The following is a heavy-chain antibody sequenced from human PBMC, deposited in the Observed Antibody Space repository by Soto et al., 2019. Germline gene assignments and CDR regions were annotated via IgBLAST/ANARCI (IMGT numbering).Heavy chain of an antibody. D-gene: IGHD3-10*01. Sequence: GGSLRLSCAATGFTFSNYAMTWVRQAPGKGLEWVSSISDSGGSTYYADSVRGRFTISRDNSKKTLYLQMNSLRADDTALYYCAKDYRTMLRGVIDWFDPWGQGTLVTVSS. CDR1: GFTFSNYA. J-gene: IGHJ5*02. CDR3: AKDYRTMLRGVIDWFDP. V-gene: IGHV3-23*01. CDR2: ISDSGGST.